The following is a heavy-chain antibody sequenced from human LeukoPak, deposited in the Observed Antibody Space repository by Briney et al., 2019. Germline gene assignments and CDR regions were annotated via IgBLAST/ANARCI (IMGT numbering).Heavy chain of an antibody. CDR3: AKHLNGTKSSDY. V-gene: IGHV3-23*01. Sequence: PGGSLRLSCAASGFTFSNYAMSWVRQAPGKGLEWVSAITDSGGGTYYADSVKGRFTISRDNSENTLYLQMHSLRAEDMAVYYCAKHLNGTKSSDYWGQGALVTVSS. CDR1: GFTFSNYA. J-gene: IGHJ4*02. D-gene: IGHD1-7*01. CDR2: ITDSGGGT.